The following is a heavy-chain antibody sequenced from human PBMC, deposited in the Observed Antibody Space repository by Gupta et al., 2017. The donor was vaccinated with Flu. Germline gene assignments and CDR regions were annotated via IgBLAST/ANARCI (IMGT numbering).Heavy chain of an antibody. D-gene: IGHD2-21*02. CDR1: SPY. CDR2: IHHSGST. V-gene: IGHV4-59*11. CDR3: ARDWGVATAPYGMDV. Sequence: SPYWSWIRQPPGKGLEWIGYIHHSGSTNYNPSLKSRVTMSVDTSKNQFSLKLSSVTAADTAVYYCARDWGVATAPYGMDVWGQGTTVTVSS. J-gene: IGHJ6*02.